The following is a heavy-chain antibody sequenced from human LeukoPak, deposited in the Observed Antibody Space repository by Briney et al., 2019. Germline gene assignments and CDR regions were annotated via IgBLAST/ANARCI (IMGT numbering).Heavy chain of an antibody. J-gene: IGHJ4*01. Sequence: SETLSLTCTVSGGSISSYYWSWIRQPPGKGLEWIAYISDIGSINYNPSLKSRVTISLDTSKNQFSLRLSSVTAADTAVYYCAGHHPRNTVDFWGQEPWSPSPQ. CDR2: ISDIGSI. CDR3: AGHHPRNTVDF. CDR1: GGSISSYY. V-gene: IGHV4-59*08. D-gene: IGHD2/OR15-2a*01.